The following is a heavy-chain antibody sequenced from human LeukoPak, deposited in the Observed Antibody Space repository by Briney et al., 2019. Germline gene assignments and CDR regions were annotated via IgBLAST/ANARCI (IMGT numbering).Heavy chain of an antibody. CDR1: GFTFSSYA. CDR3: AKVWGYRGYDPYGDY. D-gene: IGHD5-12*01. V-gene: IGHV3-23*01. J-gene: IGHJ4*02. Sequence: PGGTLRLSCAASGFTFSSYAMSWVRQAPGKGLEWVSAISGSGGSTYSADSLKGRFTISRDNSKNTLYLQMNSLRAEDTAVYYCAKVWGYRGYDPYGDYWGQGTLVTVSS. CDR2: ISGSGGST.